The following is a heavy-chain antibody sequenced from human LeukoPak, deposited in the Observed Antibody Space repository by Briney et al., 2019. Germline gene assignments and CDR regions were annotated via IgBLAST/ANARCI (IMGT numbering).Heavy chain of an antibody. J-gene: IGHJ4*02. D-gene: IGHD1-26*01. CDR1: GFTFSNAW. V-gene: IGHV3-15*01. Sequence: GGSLRLSCAASGFTFSNAWMSWVRQAPGKGLEWVGRIKSKTDGGSTDYAAPVKGRFTISRDDSKNTMYLQMKSLKIEDTAVYYCTERLLGGDWGQGTLVTVSS. CDR3: TERLLGGD. CDR2: IKSKTDGGST.